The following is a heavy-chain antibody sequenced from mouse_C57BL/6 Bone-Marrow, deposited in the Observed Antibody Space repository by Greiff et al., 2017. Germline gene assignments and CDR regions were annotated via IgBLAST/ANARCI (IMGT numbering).Heavy chain of an antibody. J-gene: IGHJ3*01. D-gene: IGHD2-2*01. Sequence: EVQGVESGAELVRPGASVKLSCTASGFNIKDDYMHWVKQRPEQGLEWIGWIDPENGDTEYASKFQGKATITADTSSNTAYLQLSSLTSEDTAVYYSTTCVCYGSSWFAYWGQGTLVTVSA. CDR1: GFNIKDDY. V-gene: IGHV14-4*01. CDR3: TTCVCYGSSWFAY. CDR2: IDPENGDT.